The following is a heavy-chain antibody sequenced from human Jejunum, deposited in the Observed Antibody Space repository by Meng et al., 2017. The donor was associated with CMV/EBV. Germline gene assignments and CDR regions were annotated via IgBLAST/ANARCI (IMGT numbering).Heavy chain of an antibody. J-gene: IGHJ4*02. V-gene: IGHV3-30*02. Sequence: FSAFAMHWVRQAPGQELELVAFIRRDGSDKYYEDSVKGRFTISRDNTKNTVYLEMNSLREEDTGVYYCAKGRRGTVVPSAQYFDSWGQGTLVTVSS. CDR1: FSAFA. CDR3: AKGRRGTVVPSAQYFDS. CDR2: IRRDGSDK. D-gene: IGHD1-14*01.